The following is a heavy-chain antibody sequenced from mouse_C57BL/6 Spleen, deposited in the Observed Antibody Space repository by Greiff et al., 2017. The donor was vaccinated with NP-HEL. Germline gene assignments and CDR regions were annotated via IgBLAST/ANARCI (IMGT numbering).Heavy chain of an antibody. CDR2: IDPSDSET. CDR1: GYTFTSYW. Sequence: QVQLQQPGAELVRPGSSVKLSCKASGYTFTSYWMHWVKQRPIQGLEWIGNIDPSDSETPYNQKFKDKATLTVDKSSSTAYMQLSSLTSEDSAVYYCARENGSSPFDYWGQGTTLTVSS. V-gene: IGHV1-52*01. CDR3: ARENGSSPFDY. D-gene: IGHD1-1*01. J-gene: IGHJ2*01.